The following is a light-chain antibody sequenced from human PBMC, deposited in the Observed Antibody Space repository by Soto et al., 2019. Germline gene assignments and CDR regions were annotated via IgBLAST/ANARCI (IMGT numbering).Light chain of an antibody. Sequence: EIVLTQPPGTLSLSPGERATLSCRASQSVSSSYLTWYQQKPGQAPRLLNYGASSRATGIPDRFSGSGSGTDFTLAISRLEPEDFAVYYCQQYGSSPPITFGQGTRLESK. J-gene: IGKJ5*01. CDR3: QQYGSSPPIT. V-gene: IGKV3-20*01. CDR1: QSVSSSY. CDR2: GAS.